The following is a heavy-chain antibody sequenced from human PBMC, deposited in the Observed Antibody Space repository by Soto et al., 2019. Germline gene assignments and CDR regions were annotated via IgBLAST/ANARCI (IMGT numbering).Heavy chain of an antibody. Sequence: ASVKVSCKASGYTFTSYYMNWVRQAPGQGLEWMGIINPSAGSTSYAQKFQGRVTMTSDTSSSTVYMELSSLRSEYTAVYYCMTEYKGYWGQGTPVTVS. CDR3: MTEYKGY. D-gene: IGHD1-20*01. CDR2: INPSAGST. V-gene: IGHV1-46*01. J-gene: IGHJ4*02. CDR1: GYTFTSYY.